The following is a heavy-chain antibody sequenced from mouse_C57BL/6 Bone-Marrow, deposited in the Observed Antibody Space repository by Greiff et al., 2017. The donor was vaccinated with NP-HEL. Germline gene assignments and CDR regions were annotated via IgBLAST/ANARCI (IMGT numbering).Heavy chain of an antibody. CDR3: AIPYYSNYDY. CDR1: GYTFTSYW. J-gene: IGHJ2*01. Sequence: QVQLQQPGAELVKPGASVKLSCKASGYTFTSYWMQWVKQRPGQGLEWIGEIDPSDSYTNYNQKFKGKATLTVDTSSSTAYMQLSSLTSEDSAVYCCAIPYYSNYDYWGQGTTLTVAS. D-gene: IGHD2-5*01. V-gene: IGHV1-50*01. CDR2: IDPSDSYT.